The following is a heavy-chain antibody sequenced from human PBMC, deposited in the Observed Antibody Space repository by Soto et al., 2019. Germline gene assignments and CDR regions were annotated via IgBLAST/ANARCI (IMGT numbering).Heavy chain of an antibody. CDR2: IGVYNYDT. CDR1: GGTFSSYA. D-gene: IGHD3-10*01. CDR3: ARDESFYGSGFDY. Sequence: GASVKVSCKASGGTFSSYAISWVRQAPGQGLEWVGWIGVYNYDTKYAQKLQGRVTLTTEISTSTVYMELRSLRSDDTAVYYCARDESFYGSGFDYWGLGTLVTVSS. J-gene: IGHJ4*02. V-gene: IGHV1-18*01.